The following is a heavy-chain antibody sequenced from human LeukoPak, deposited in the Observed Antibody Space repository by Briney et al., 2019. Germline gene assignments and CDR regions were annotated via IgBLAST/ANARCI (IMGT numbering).Heavy chain of an antibody. CDR1: GFTFSSYW. CDR2: IKEDGSEE. Sequence: QTGGSLRLSCAASGFTFSSYWMSWVRQAPGKGLEWVANIKEDGSEEHNVDSVKGRFTISRDNAKNSLYLQMNSLRAEDTAVYYCARGRLCDYWGQGTLVTVSS. CDR3: ARGRLCDY. D-gene: IGHD4/OR15-4a*01. V-gene: IGHV3-7*01. J-gene: IGHJ4*02.